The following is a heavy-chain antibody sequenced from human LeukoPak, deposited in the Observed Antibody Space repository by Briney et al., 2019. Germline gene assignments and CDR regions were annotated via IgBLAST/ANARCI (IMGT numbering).Heavy chain of an antibody. CDR1: GFTSRNHW. V-gene: IGHV3-74*03. CDR3: ARDQRVTGRPDIDY. Sequence: GGSLRLSCAASGFTSRNHWMHWVRQTPGKGLVWVSRISSDGSSTTYADSVKGLFTISRDNAKNTLYLQMNNLRAEDTAMYYCARDQRVTGRPDIDYWGQGTLVIVSS. D-gene: IGHD6-6*01. CDR2: ISSDGSST. J-gene: IGHJ4*02.